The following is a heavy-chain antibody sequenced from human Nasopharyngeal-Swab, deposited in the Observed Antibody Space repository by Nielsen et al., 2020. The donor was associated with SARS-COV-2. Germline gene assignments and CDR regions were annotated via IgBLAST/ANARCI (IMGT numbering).Heavy chain of an antibody. CDR2: LNHSGST. CDR1: GGSFSGYY. D-gene: IGHD2-2*01. Sequence: SETLSLTCAVYGGSFSGYYWSWIRQPPGKGLEWIGELNHSGSTNYNPSLKSRVTISVDTFKNQFSLKLSSVTAADTAVYYCASHPGYCSSTSCYAPSYGMDVWGQGTTVTVSS. CDR3: ASHPGYCSSTSCYAPSYGMDV. V-gene: IGHV4-34*01. J-gene: IGHJ6*02.